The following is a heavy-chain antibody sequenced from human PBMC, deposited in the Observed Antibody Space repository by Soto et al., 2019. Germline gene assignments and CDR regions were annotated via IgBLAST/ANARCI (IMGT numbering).Heavy chain of an antibody. V-gene: IGHV4-59*01. CDR2: IYYSGST. Sequence: SETLSLTCTVSGGSISSYYWSWIRQPPGKGLEWIGYIYYSGSTNYNPSLKSRVTISVDTSKTQFSLKLSSVTAAETAVYYCARGIVAAAGTCGMDVWGQGTTVTVSS. J-gene: IGHJ6*02. D-gene: IGHD6-13*01. CDR3: ARGIVAAAGTCGMDV. CDR1: GGSISSYY.